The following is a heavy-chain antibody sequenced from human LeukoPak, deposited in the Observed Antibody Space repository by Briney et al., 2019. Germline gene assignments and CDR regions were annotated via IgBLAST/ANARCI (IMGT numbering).Heavy chain of an antibody. CDR3: ATFSTPINSGSYHPFDY. V-gene: IGHV1-3*01. Sequence: GASVKVSCKASGYTFTSYAIHWVRQAPGQRLEWMGWVNAGNGNTKYSQKFQGRVTITRDTSASTAYMELSSLRSEDTAVYYCATFSTPINSGSYHPFDYWGQGTLVTVSS. D-gene: IGHD1-26*01. CDR1: GYTFTSYA. CDR2: VNAGNGNT. J-gene: IGHJ4*02.